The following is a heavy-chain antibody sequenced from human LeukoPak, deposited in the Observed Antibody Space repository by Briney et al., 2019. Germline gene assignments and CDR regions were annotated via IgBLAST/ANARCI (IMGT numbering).Heavy chain of an antibody. V-gene: IGHV3-9*01. CDR1: GFTFDDYA. J-gene: IGHJ4*02. CDR2: ISWNSGSI. Sequence: GGSLRLSCAASGFTFDDYAMHWARQAPGKGLEWVSGISWNSGSIGYADSVKGRFTISRDNAKNSLYLQMNSLRAEDTALYYCAKGIVGAIDYWGQGTLVTVSS. CDR3: AKGIVGAIDY. D-gene: IGHD1-26*01.